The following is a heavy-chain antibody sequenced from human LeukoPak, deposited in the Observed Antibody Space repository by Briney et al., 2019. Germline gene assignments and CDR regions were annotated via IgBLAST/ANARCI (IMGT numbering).Heavy chain of an antibody. V-gene: IGHV3-33*01. D-gene: IGHD3-9*01. CDR2: IWYDGSNK. J-gene: IGHJ4*02. CDR3: ARDLTYDISLTFDY. CDR1: GFTFSSYG. Sequence: GGSLRLSCAASGFTFSSYGMHWVRQAPGKGLEWVAVIWYDGSNKYYADSVKGRFTISRDNSKNTLYLQMNSLRAEDTAVYYCARDLTYDISLTFDYWGQGTLVTVSS.